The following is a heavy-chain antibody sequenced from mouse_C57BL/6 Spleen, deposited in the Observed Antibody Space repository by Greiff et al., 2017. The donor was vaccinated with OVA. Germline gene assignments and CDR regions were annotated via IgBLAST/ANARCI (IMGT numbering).Heavy chain of an antibody. CDR3: APQDNDY. J-gene: IGHJ2*01. V-gene: IGHV1-82*01. CDR1: GYAFSSSW. CDR2: IYPGDGDT. Sequence: QVQLQQSGPELVKPGASVKISCKASGYAFSSSWMNWVKQRPGKGLEWIGRIYPGDGDTNYNGKFKGKATLTADKSSSTAYMQLSSLTSDDSAVYFCAPQDNDYWGQGTTLTVSS. D-gene: IGHD3-2*01.